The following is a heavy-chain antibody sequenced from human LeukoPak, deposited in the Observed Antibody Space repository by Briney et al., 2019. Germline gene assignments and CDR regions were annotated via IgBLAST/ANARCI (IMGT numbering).Heavy chain of an antibody. CDR3: ARSTSQGFDY. CDR2: FKTDGSTT. CDR1: GFTFNSYW. J-gene: IGHJ4*02. V-gene: IGHV3-74*01. Sequence: GGSLRFSCAASGFTFNSYWMHWVRQAPGKGLVWVSLFKTDGSTTRYADSVKGRFTISRDNAKNTLYLQMNSLRAEDTAVYYCARSTSQGFDYWGQGTPVIVSS.